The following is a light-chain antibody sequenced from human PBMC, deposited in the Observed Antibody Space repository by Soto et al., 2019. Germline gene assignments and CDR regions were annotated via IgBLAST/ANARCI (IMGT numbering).Light chain of an antibody. CDR2: GAS. CDR3: QQYNNWPGT. Sequence: EIVMTQSPGTLSVSPGERATLSCRASQRVSSNLAWYQQKLGQAPRLLIYGASTRATGIPARFSGSGSGTEFSLTISSLQSEDFAVYYCQQYNNWPGTFGQGTKVEI. CDR1: QRVSSN. J-gene: IGKJ1*01. V-gene: IGKV3-15*01.